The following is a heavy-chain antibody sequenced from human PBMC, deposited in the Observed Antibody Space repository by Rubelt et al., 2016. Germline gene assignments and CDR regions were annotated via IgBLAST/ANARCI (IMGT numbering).Heavy chain of an antibody. CDR3: ARALRGYSYGSFDY. J-gene: IGHJ4*02. Sequence: QVQLQESGPGLVKPSETLSLTCTVSGGSISSYYWSWIRQSPGKGLEWIGYISHSGNTNYNPSLKSRVTMSVDTSNNHFSRRLNSVTAADTAVYYCARALRGYSYGSFDYWGQGTLVTVSS. V-gene: IGHV4-59*01. CDR1: GGSISSYY. CDR2: ISHSGNT. D-gene: IGHD5-18*01.